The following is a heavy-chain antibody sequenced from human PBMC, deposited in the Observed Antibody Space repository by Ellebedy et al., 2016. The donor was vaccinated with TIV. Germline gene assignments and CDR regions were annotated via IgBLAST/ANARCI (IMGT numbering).Heavy chain of an antibody. D-gene: IGHD4-11*01. Sequence: GESLKISXAASGFTFNNYRMAWIRRAPGKGLEWVADIKGDGSSESYRDSVRGRFSISRDNARRSVFLQMNRLSAEDTAVYYCAATDTTAYNFDYWGQGTLVTVSS. J-gene: IGHJ4*02. CDR3: AATDTTAYNFDY. CDR1: GFTFNNYR. CDR2: IKGDGSSE. V-gene: IGHV3-7*01.